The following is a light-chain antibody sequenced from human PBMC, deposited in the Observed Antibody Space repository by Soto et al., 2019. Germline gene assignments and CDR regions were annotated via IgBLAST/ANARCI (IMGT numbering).Light chain of an antibody. V-gene: IGKV3-20*01. J-gene: IGKJ2*01. Sequence: EIVLTQSPGTLSLSPRERATLSCRASQSISGSYLAWYQQQPGQAPSLLIFPASSRATSIPERINGSVSGTDFTLSISRLEPEDLAVYFCQQYGTSPYTFGQGTKLEIQ. CDR2: PAS. CDR3: QQYGTSPYT. CDR1: QSISGSY.